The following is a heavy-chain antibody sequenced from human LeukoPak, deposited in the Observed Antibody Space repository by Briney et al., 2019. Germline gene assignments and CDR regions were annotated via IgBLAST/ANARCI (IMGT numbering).Heavy chain of an antibody. Sequence: GGSLRLSCAASGIAFSNDWMSWVRQAPGKGLEWVANIKEDGSEKYYVDSVKGRFTISRDNAKNSLYLQMNSLRAEDTAVYYCAKMLGPKTLSPSFDYWGQGTLVTVSS. CDR2: IKEDGSEK. CDR3: AKMLGPKTLSPSFDY. V-gene: IGHV3-7*03. D-gene: IGHD7-27*01. CDR1: GIAFSNDW. J-gene: IGHJ4*02.